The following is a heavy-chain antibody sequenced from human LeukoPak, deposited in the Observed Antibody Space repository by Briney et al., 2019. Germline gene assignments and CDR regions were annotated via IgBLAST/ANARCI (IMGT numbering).Heavy chain of an antibody. CDR2: ISYDGSNK. V-gene: IGHV3-30*18. CDR1: GFTFSSYG. D-gene: IGHD3-10*01. Sequence: PGGSLRLSCAASGFTFSSYGIHWVRQAPGKGLEWVAVISYDGSNKYYADSVKGRFTISRDNSKNTLYLQMNSLRAEDTAVYYCAKDKVFYYGSGSLSSTKQMPAPFEYWGQGTLVTVSS. CDR3: AKDKVFYYGSGSLSSTKQMPAPFEY. J-gene: IGHJ4*02.